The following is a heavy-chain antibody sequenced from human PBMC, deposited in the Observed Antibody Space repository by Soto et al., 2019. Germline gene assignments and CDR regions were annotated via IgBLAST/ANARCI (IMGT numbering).Heavy chain of an antibody. J-gene: IGHJ5*02. CDR3: ARHSYYYGSTYGCWLDP. V-gene: IGHV4-39*01. CDR2: IYYSGST. CDR1: GTSISSSSYY. D-gene: IGHD3-10*01. Sequence: SETLSLTCTVSGTSISSSSYYWGWIRQPPGKGLEWIGSIYYSGSTYYNPSLKSRVTISVDTSKNQFSLKLSSVTAADTAVYYCARHSYYYGSTYGCWLDPWGQGTLVTVSS.